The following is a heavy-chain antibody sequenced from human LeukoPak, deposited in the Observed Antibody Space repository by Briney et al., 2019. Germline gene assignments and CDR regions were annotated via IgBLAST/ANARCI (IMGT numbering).Heavy chain of an antibody. J-gene: IGHJ4*02. CDR1: GFTFSNSA. Sequence: GGSLRLSCEASGFTFSNSAMSWVRQAPGKGLEWVSAISGSGGSTYYADSVKGRFTISRDNSKNTLYLQMNSLRAEDTAVYYCAKDSILKRADYWGQGTLVTVSS. CDR3: AKDSILKRADY. V-gene: IGHV3-23*01. CDR2: ISGSGGST. D-gene: IGHD1-1*01.